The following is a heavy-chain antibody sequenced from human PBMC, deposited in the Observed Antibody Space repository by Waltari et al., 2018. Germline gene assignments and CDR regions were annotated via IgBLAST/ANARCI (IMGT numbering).Heavy chain of an antibody. CDR1: GFTFSSYG. CDR2: IWDDGSNK. Sequence: QVQLVESGGGVVQPGRSLRLSCAASGFTFSSYGMHWVRQAPGKGLEWVAVIWDDGSNKYYADSVKGRFTISRDNSKNTLYLQMNSLRAEDTAVYYCARHYDYVWGSYRPWGQGTLVTVSS. CDR3: ARHYDYVWGSYRP. V-gene: IGHV3-33*01. J-gene: IGHJ4*02. D-gene: IGHD3-16*02.